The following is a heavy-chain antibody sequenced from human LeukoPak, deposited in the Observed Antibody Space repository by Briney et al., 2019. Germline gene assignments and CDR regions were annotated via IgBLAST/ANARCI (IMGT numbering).Heavy chain of an antibody. CDR2: INHSGST. V-gene: IGHV4-34*01. CDR3: ARRRGARGPFDY. J-gene: IGHJ4*02. Sequence: SETLSLTCAVYGGSFSGYYWSWIRQPPGKGLEWIGEINHSGSTNYNPSLKSRVTISVDTSKNQFSLKLSSVPAADTAVYYCARRRGARGPFDYWGQGTLVTVSS. CDR1: GGSFSGYY. D-gene: IGHD1-26*01.